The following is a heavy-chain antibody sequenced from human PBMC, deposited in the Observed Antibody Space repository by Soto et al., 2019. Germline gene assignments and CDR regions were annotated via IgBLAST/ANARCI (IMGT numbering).Heavy chain of an antibody. J-gene: IGHJ1*01. CDR2: ISGSGGST. CDR3: AKVGLGRRGYFQH. V-gene: IGHV3-23*01. D-gene: IGHD6-19*01. Sequence: EVQLLESGGGLVQPGGSLRLSCAASGFTFSSYAMSWVRQAPGKGLEWVSAISGSGGSTYYADSVKGRFTISRDNSKNTRYLQMNTLRAEDTAVYYCAKVGLGRRGYFQHWGQGTLVTVAA. CDR1: GFTFSSYA.